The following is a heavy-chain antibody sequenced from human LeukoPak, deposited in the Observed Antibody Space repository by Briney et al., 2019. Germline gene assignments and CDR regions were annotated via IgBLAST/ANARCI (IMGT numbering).Heavy chain of an antibody. CDR1: GFTFSGSA. J-gene: IGHJ4*02. D-gene: IGHD4-17*01. CDR3: AKDLTTVTSQGDY. CDR2: IRSKANSYAT. Sequence: GGSLRLSCAASGFTFSGSAMHWVRQASGKGLEWVGRIRSKANSYATAYAASVKGRFTISRDDSKNTAYLQMNSLRPEDTAIYYCAKDLTTVTSQGDYWGQGTVVTVSS. V-gene: IGHV3-73*01.